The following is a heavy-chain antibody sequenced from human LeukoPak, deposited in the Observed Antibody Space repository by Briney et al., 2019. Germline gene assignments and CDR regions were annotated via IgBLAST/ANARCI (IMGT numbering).Heavy chain of an antibody. D-gene: IGHD6-13*01. Sequence: SQTLSLTCTVSGGSISSGSYYWSWIRQPAGKGLEWIGRIYTSGSTNYNPSLKSRVTMSVDTSKNQFSLKLSSVTAADTAVYYCARDVDSSSWYQRLYYYYGMDVWGQGTTVTVSS. CDR3: ARDVDSSSWYQRLYYYYGMDV. CDR2: IYTSGST. CDR1: GGSISSGSYY. V-gene: IGHV4-61*02. J-gene: IGHJ6*02.